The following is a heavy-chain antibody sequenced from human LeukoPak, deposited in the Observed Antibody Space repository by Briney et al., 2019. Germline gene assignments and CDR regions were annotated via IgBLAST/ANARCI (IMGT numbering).Heavy chain of an antibody. V-gene: IGHV3-23*01. CDR1: GFTFSSYA. D-gene: IGHD2-15*01. Sequence: GGSLRLSCAASGFTFSSYAMSWVRQAPGKGLEWVSAISGSGGSTYYADSVKGRFTISRDNSKNTLYLQMNSLRAEDTAVYYCAKDGAVAVAAPYYYCYMDIWGKGTTVTVSS. CDR3: AKDGAVAVAAPYYYCYMDI. J-gene: IGHJ6*03. CDR2: ISGSGGST.